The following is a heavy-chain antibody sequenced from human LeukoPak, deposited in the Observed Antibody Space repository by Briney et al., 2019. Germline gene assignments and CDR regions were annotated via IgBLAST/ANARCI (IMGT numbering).Heavy chain of an antibody. CDR3: ARSDGYGLVGI. CDR1: GGSISSSSYY. CDR2: IYYSGST. J-gene: IGHJ3*02. Sequence: SETLSLTCTVSGGSISSSSYYWGWIRQPPGKGLEWIENIYYSGSTYYNPSLKSRVTISVDTSNNQFSLKLSSVTAADTAVYYCARSDGYGLVGIWGQGTMVTVSS. V-gene: IGHV4-39*07. D-gene: IGHD3-10*01.